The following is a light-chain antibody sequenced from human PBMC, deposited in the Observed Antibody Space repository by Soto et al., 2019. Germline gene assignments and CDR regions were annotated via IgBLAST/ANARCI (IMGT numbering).Light chain of an antibody. J-gene: IGLJ1*01. CDR3: SSYIASNNLRV. CDR2: EVN. Sequence: QSALTQPPSASGSPGQSVTISCTGTSSDVGAYNYVSWYKQHPGKAPKLILYEVNPRPSGVPDRFSGSKSGNTASLTVSGLQAEDEADYYCSSYIASNNLRVFGTGTKVTVL. V-gene: IGLV2-8*01. CDR1: SSDVGAYNY.